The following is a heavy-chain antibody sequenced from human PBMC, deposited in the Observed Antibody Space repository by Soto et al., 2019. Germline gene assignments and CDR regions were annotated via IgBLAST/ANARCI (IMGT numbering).Heavy chain of an antibody. CDR3: ARDLIRTTEPFDY. J-gene: IGHJ4*02. D-gene: IGHD4-4*01. V-gene: IGHV1-2*02. CDR2: IDPDTGAS. Sequence: QVQMVQSGAEVKKPGASVKVSCKTSGYAFAGQHIHWVRQAPGQGLEWMGWIDPDTGASDSIQKFRGRVTMTRDKSISTAYMELSGLTSDDTAVYYCARDLIRTTEPFDYWGQGTVVIVSS. CDR1: GYAFAGQH.